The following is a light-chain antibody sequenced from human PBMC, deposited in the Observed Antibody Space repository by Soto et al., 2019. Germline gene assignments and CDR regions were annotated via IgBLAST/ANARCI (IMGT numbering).Light chain of an antibody. J-gene: IGLJ1*01. CDR2: SYD. Sequence: QTVVTQPPSASGTPGQRVTISCSTSSSNLGDNTVNWYQHVPGTAPKLLIYSYDQRPSGVPDRFSGSKSGTSASLAISGLQSEDEADYYCAAWDASLDGYVFGTGTQLTVL. V-gene: IGLV1-44*01. CDR3: AAWDASLDGYV. CDR1: SSNLGDNT.